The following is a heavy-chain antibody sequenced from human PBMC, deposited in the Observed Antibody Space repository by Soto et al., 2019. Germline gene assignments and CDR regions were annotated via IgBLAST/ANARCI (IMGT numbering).Heavy chain of an antibody. J-gene: IGHJ4*02. V-gene: IGHV4-4*02. D-gene: IGHD3-22*01. CDR1: GGSISSSNW. Sequence: SETLSLTCAVSGGSISSSNWWSWVRQPPGKGLEWIGEIYHSGSTNYNPSLKSRVTISVDKSKNQFSLKLSSVTAADTAVYYCASRITMIVVVQTPLYFDYWGQGTLVTVSS. CDR2: IYHSGST. CDR3: ASRITMIVVVQTPLYFDY.